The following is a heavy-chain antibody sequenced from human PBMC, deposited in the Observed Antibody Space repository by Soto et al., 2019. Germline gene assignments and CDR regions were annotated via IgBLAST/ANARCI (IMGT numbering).Heavy chain of an antibody. CDR3: ARDSGSYGERHFDY. D-gene: IGHD1-26*01. CDR1: GYTFINHG. J-gene: IGHJ4*02. CDR2: IYPSGGST. V-gene: IGHV1-46*01. Sequence: GASVKVSCKSSGYTFINHGIFWVRQAPGQGLEWMAWIYPSGGSTSYAQKFQGRVTMTRDTSTSTVYMELSSLRSEDTAVYYCARDSGSYGERHFDYWGQGTPVTVSS.